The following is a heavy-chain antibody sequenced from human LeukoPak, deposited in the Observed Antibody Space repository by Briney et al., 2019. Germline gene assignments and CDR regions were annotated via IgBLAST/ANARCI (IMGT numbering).Heavy chain of an antibody. J-gene: IGHJ4*02. CDR1: GYTFTSYD. D-gene: IGHD3-10*01. CDR3: AIRLLWFGELLDY. CDR2: MNPNSGNT. V-gene: IGHV1-8*01. Sequence: ASVKVSCKASGYTFTSYDINWMRQATGQGLEWMGWMNPNSGNTGYAQKFQGRVTMTRNTSISTAYMELSSLRSEDTAVYYCAIRLLWFGELLDYWGQGTLVTVSS.